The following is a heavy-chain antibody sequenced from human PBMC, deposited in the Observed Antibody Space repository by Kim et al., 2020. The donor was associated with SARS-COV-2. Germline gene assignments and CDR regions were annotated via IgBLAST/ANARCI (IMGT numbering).Heavy chain of an antibody. J-gene: IGHJ6*02. Sequence: VKGRFTISRDNSKNTLYLQMNSLRAEDTAVYYCAKDLEWFGETSYGMDVWGQGTTVTVSS. CDR3: AKDLEWFGETSYGMDV. V-gene: IGHV3-23*01. D-gene: IGHD3-10*01.